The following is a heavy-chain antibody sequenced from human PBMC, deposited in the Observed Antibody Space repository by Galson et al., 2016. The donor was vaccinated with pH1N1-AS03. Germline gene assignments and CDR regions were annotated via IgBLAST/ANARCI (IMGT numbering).Heavy chain of an antibody. V-gene: IGHV3-11*01. CDR1: GFTFTDYY. D-gene: IGHD6-13*01. CDR3: ARDWGFSWTSRPTFDF. Sequence: SLRLSCAASGFTFTDYYMTWIRQAPGKGLELIPYISSRGSTKYYADSVKGRFAISRDDTKKSVYLQMDRLRVEDTAVYYCARDWGFSWTSRPTFDFWGQGTMVAVSA. J-gene: IGHJ3*01. CDR2: ISSRGSTK.